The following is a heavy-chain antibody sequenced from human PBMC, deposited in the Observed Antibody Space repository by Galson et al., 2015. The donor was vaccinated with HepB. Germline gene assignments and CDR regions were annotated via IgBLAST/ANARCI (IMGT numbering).Heavy chain of an antibody. Sequence: SLRLSCAASGFTFSSYSMNWVRQAPGKGLEWVSSISSSSSYIYYADSVKGRFTISRDNAKNSLYLQMNSLRAEDTAVYYCARGPAVPAAVSRYYYYYMDVWGKGTTVTVSS. D-gene: IGHD2-2*01. J-gene: IGHJ6*03. V-gene: IGHV3-21*01. CDR1: GFTFSSYS. CDR2: ISSSSSYI. CDR3: ARGPAVPAAVSRYYYYYMDV.